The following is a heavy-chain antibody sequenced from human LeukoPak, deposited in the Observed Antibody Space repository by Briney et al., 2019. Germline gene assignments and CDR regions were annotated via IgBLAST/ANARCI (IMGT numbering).Heavy chain of an antibody. Sequence: SETLSLTCAVSGGSISSGGYSWSWIRQPPGKGLEWIGYIYHSGSTYYNPSLKSRVTISVDRSKNQFSLKLSSVTAADTAVYYCARDSPNSGSYYGFDYWGQGTLVTVSS. D-gene: IGHD1-26*01. CDR3: ARDSPNSGSYYGFDY. V-gene: IGHV4-30-2*01. J-gene: IGHJ4*02. CDR1: GGSISSGGYS. CDR2: IYHSGST.